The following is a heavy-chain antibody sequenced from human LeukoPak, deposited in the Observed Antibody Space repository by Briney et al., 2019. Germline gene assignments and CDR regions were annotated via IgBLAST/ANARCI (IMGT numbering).Heavy chain of an antibody. Sequence: PGGSLRLSCAASGFTFSSYGMHWVRQAPGKGLEWVAVISYDGSNKYYADSVKGRFTISRDNSKNTLYLQMNSLRAEDTAVYYCAKDRGYCSGGSCLEVDYWGQGTLVTVSS. CDR2: ISYDGSNK. CDR1: GFTFSSYG. V-gene: IGHV3-30*18. D-gene: IGHD2-15*01. CDR3: AKDRGYCSGGSCLEVDY. J-gene: IGHJ4*02.